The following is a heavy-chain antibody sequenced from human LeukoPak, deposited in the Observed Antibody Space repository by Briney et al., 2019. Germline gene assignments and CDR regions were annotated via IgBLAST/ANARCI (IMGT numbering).Heavy chain of an antibody. J-gene: IGHJ4*02. V-gene: IGHV4-39*07. CDR3: ARDLRITMVRGVYYFDY. D-gene: IGHD3-10*01. Sequence: PSETLSLTCTVSGGSISSSSYYWGWIRQPPGKGLEWIGSIYYSGSTYYNPSLKSRVTISVDTSKNQFSLKLSSVTAADTAVYYCARDLRITMVRGVYYFDYWGQGTLVTVSS. CDR1: GGSISSSSYY. CDR2: IYYSGST.